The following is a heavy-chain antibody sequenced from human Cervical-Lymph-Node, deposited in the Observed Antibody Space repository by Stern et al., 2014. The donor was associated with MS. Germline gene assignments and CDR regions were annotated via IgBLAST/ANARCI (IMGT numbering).Heavy chain of an antibody. CDR1: GGSIGRSSYY. Sequence: QVQLVESGPGLVKPSETLSLTCTVSGGSIGRSSYYWGWIRQPPGKGLEWIGNIFYTGSTFYDPSLKSRVTLSVAPSNNHFSLSLTFGTAADTAVYYCARGAGVFDSWGQGTLVTVSP. CDR3: ARGAGVFDS. CDR2: IFYTGST. J-gene: IGHJ4*02. D-gene: IGHD6-19*01. V-gene: IGHV4-39*02.